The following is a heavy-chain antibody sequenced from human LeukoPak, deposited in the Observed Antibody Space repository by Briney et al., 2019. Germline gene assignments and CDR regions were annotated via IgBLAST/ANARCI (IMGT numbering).Heavy chain of an antibody. CDR2: IKQDGGEN. D-gene: IGHD3-10*01. CDR1: GFTFSGYW. Sequence: GGSLRLSCAASGFTFSGYWMSWLRQAPGKGLEWVANIKQDGGENNYVDCGKGRFTNSRDNAKNSLYLQMNSLRAEDTAGYYCARDRGFGQADVWGKGTTVTVSS. J-gene: IGHJ6*01. CDR3: ARDRGFGQADV. V-gene: IGHV3-7*01.